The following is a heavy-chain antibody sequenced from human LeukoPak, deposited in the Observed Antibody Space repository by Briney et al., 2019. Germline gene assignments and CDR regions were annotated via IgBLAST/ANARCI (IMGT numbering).Heavy chain of an antibody. J-gene: IGHJ4*02. Sequence: PSETLSLTCTVSGGSISSSSYYWGWIRQPPGKGLEWIGSIYYSGSTYYNPSLKSRVTISVDTSKNQFSLKLSSVTAADTAVYYCARDGDYQLLTDYWGQGTLVTVSS. V-gene: IGHV4-39*02. CDR1: GGSISSSSYY. CDR2: IYYSGST. D-gene: IGHD2-2*01. CDR3: ARDGDYQLLTDY.